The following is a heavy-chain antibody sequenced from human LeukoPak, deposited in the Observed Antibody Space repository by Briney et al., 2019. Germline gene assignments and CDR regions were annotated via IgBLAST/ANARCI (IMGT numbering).Heavy chain of an antibody. V-gene: IGHV4-34*01. CDR1: CRSLSGYY. CDR3: ARDSLYSYGPKHFDY. CDR2: INRSGST. J-gene: IGHJ4*02. D-gene: IGHD5-18*01. Sequence: PSETLSLTCAVYCRSLSGYYWSWIRQPPGKGLEWIGEINRSGSTNYNPSLKRRVIISVDTSKNQFSLKVNSVTAADTAGYYCARDSLYSYGPKHFDYWGQGTLVTVSS.